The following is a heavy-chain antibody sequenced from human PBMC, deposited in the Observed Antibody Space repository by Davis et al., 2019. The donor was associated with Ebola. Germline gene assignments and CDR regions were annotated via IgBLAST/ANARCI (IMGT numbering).Heavy chain of an antibody. CDR1: GFTFSSYA. D-gene: IGHD6-6*01. Sequence: GESLKISCAASGFTFSSYAMHWVRQAPGKGLEYVSAISSNGGSTYYANSVKGRFTISRDNSKNTLYLQMGSLRAEDMAVYYCAKERVYSSSSMLYYYYYGMDVWGQGTTVTVSS. CDR3: AKERVYSSSSMLYYYYYGMDV. V-gene: IGHV3-64*01. J-gene: IGHJ6*02. CDR2: ISSNGGST.